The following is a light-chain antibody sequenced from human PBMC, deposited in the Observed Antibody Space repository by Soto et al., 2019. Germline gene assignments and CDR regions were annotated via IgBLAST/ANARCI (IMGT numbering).Light chain of an antibody. J-gene: IGLJ3*02. CDR2: EVS. CDR1: SSDIGNYKY. CDR3: SSYTSHSTWV. Sequence: QSALTQPASVSGSPGQSITFSCTGTSSDIGNYKYVSWYQQHPGRAPKLLIYEVSNRPSGVSNRFSGSKSGNTASLTISGLQAEDEGDYYCSSYTSHSTWVFGGGTKVTVL. V-gene: IGLV2-14*01.